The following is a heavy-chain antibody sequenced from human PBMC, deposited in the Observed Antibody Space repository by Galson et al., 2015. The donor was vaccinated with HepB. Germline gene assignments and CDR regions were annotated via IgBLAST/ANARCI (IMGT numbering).Heavy chain of an antibody. D-gene: IGHD6-13*01. CDR1: GYSFADYW. V-gene: IGHV5-51*01. CDR3: ARSTAAAGSAGYFDY. Sequence: QSGAEVKKPGESLKISCTGSGYSFADYWIAWVRQMPGKGLEWMGIIYPGEADTIYSPSFQGQVTISADKSISTAYLQWNSLKASDTAMYYCARSTAAAGSAGYFDYWGQGTLVTVSS. J-gene: IGHJ4*02. CDR2: IYPGEADT.